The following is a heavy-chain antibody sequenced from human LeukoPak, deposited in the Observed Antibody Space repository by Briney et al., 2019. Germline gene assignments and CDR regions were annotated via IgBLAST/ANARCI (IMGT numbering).Heavy chain of an antibody. V-gene: IGHV4-34*01. J-gene: IGHJ5*02. Sequence: SETLSLTCAVYGGSFSGYYWSWIRQPPGKGLEWIGEINHSGSTNCNPSLKSRVTISVDTSKNQFSLKLSSVTAADTAVYYCARERWYSSSRGWRFDPWGQGTLVTVSS. CDR3: ARERWYSSSRGWRFDP. CDR2: INHSGST. CDR1: GGSFSGYY. D-gene: IGHD6-13*01.